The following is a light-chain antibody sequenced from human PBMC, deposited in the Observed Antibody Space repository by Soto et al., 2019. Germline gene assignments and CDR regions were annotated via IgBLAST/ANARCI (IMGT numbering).Light chain of an antibody. CDR2: GAS. J-gene: IGKJ1*01. CDR3: QQYSSWPPWT. Sequence: EIVMTQSPATLSVSPGERAAIFCLASQSVISNLAWYQQNPGQAPRLLIYGASARATGIPARFSGSGSGTEFTLTISSLESEDSAVYYCQQYSSWPPWTFGQGTKVDIK. CDR1: QSVISN. V-gene: IGKV3-15*01.